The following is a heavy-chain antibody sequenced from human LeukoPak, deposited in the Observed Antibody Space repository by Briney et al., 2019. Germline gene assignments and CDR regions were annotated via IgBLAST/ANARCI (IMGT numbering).Heavy chain of an antibody. D-gene: IGHD3-10*01. V-gene: IGHV4-59*11. CDR3: ARYRGYYGMDV. Sequence: PSETLSLTCTVSGASISSHYWSWFRQPPGKELEWIGYIYYSGTTDYNPSLKSRVTISLDTSRTQFSLKLDSVTAADTAVYYCARYRGYYGMDVWGQGTTVTVSS. J-gene: IGHJ6*02. CDR1: GASISSHY. CDR2: IYYSGTT.